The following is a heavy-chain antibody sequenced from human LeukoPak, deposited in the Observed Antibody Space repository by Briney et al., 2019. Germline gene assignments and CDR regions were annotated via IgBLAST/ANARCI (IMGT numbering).Heavy chain of an antibody. CDR2: IYSGGST. V-gene: IGHV3-66*01. CDR1: GFTVSSNY. D-gene: IGHD4-17*01. J-gene: IGHJ3*02. CDR3: ARDPRDYGDYDAFDI. Sequence: PGGSLRLSCAASGFTVSSNYMSWVRQAPGKGLEWVSVIYSGGSTYYADSVKGRFTISRDNSKNTLYLQMNSLRAEDTAVYYCARDPRDYGDYDAFDIWGQGTMVTVSS.